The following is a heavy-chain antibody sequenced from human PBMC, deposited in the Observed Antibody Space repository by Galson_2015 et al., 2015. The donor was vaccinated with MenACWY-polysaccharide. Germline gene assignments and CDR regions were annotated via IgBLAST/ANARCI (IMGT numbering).Heavy chain of an antibody. Sequence: SLRLSCAASGFTFSSYEMNWVRQAPGKGLEWVSYISSSGSTIYYADSVKGRFTISRDNAKNSLYLQMNSLRAEDTAVYYCARDSGYSSARRGFNPSFDYWGQGTLVTVSS. J-gene: IGHJ4*02. CDR3: ARDSGYSSARRGFNPSFDY. V-gene: IGHV3-48*03. CDR2: ISSSGSTI. CDR1: GFTFSSYE. D-gene: IGHD6-19*01.